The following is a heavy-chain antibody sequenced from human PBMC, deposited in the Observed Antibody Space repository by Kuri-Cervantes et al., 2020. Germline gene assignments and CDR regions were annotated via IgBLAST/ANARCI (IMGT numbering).Heavy chain of an antibody. CDR3: ARARSWGSSWWEVDY. D-gene: IGHD6-13*01. V-gene: IGHV1-45*02. CDR1: GYTFTYRY. CDR2: ITPFNGNT. Sequence: SVKVSCKASGYTFTYRYLHWVRQAPGQALEWMGWITPFNGNTNYAQKFQDRVTITRDRSMSTAYMELSSLRSEDTAVYYCARARSWGSSWWEVDYWGQGTLVTVSS. J-gene: IGHJ4*02.